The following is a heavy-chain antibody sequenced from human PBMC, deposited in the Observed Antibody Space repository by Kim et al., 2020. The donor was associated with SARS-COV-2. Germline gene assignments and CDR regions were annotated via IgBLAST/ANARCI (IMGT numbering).Heavy chain of an antibody. J-gene: IGHJ3*02. CDR2: IYYSGST. CDR1: GGSISSSSYY. CDR3: ARDFQWAGSNPGAFDI. Sequence: SETLSLTCTVSGGSISSSSYYWGWIRQPPGKGLEWIGSIYYSGSTYYNPSLKSRVTISVDTSKNQFSLKLSSVTAADTAVYYCARDFQWAGSNPGAFDIWGQGTMVTVSS. D-gene: IGHD6-19*01. V-gene: IGHV4-39*01.